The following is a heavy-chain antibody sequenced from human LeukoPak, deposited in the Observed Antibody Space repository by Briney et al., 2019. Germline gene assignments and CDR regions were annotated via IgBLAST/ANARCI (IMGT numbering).Heavy chain of an antibody. CDR2: IYYSGST. CDR3: ARLGAPGGTRSGYYYYGMDV. Sequence: SETLSLTCTVSGGSISSSSNYWGWIRQPPGKGLEWIVSIYYSGSTYYNPSLKSRFTISVDTSKNQFSLKLSSVTAADTAVYHCARLGAPGGTRSGYYYYGMDVWGQGTTVTVSS. V-gene: IGHV4-39*01. D-gene: IGHD6-13*01. J-gene: IGHJ6*02. CDR1: GGSISSSSNY.